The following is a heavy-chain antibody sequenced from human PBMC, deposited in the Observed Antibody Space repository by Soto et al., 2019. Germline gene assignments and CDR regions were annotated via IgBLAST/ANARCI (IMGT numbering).Heavy chain of an antibody. V-gene: IGHV3-49*03. J-gene: IGHJ6*03. CDR2: IRSKAYGGTT. CDR1: GFTFGDYA. D-gene: IGHD4-4*01. CDR3: TPDHSNYHYYYYYYMDV. Sequence: GGSLRLSCTASGFTFGDYAMSWFRQAPGKGLEWVGFIRSKAYGGTTEYAASVKGRFTISRDDSKSIAYLQMNSLKTEDTAVYYCTPDHSNYHYYYYYYMDVWGKGTTVTVSS.